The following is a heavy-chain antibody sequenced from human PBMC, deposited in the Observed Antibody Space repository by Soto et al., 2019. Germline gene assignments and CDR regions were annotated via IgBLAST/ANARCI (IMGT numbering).Heavy chain of an antibody. CDR2: IYYSGST. J-gene: IGHJ6*02. Sequence: PSETLSLTCTVSGGSISSSSYYWGWIRQPPGKGLEWIGSIYYSGSTYYNPSLKSRVTISVDTSKNQFSLKLSSVTAADTAVYYCARLDYYGSGSYSPALDVWGQGTTVTVS. CDR3: ARLDYYGSGSYSPALDV. D-gene: IGHD3-10*01. CDR1: GGSISSSSYY. V-gene: IGHV4-39*01.